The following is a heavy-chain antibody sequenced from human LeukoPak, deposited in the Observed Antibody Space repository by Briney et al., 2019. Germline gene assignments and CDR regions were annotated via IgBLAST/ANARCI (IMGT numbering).Heavy chain of an antibody. J-gene: IGHJ4*02. D-gene: IGHD5-18*01. CDR1: GVSVSSGSYY. CDR2: IYYSGSA. CDR3: ARIYSRGFDY. V-gene: IGHV4-61*01. Sequence: SETLSLTCTVSGVSVSSGSYYWSWIRQPPWKGQECIGYIYYSGSANYNPSLKSRVTISLDTSKNQFSLKLSSVTAADTAVYYCARIYSRGFDYWGQGTLVTVSS.